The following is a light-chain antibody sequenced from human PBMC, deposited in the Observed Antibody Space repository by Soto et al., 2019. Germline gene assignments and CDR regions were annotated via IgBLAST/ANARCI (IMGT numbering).Light chain of an antibody. CDR2: GNS. J-gene: IGLJ3*02. CDR3: HSYDSSLSGWV. Sequence: QLVLTQPPSVSGAPGQRVTISCTGSSSNIGAGYDVHWYQQLPGTAPKLLIYGNSNRPSGVPDRFSGSKSGTSASLAITGLRAEDESDYYCHSYDSSLSGWVFGGGTKVTVL. CDR1: SSNIGAGYD. V-gene: IGLV1-40*01.